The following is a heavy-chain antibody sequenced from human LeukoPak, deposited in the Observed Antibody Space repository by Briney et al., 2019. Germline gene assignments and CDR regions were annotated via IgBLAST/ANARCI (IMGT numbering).Heavy chain of an antibody. J-gene: IGHJ6*02. CDR1: GGSISSGTYY. V-gene: IGHV4-31*03. D-gene: IGHD2-2*01. CDR3: ARGVAAAPAVRYGMDV. CDR2: IYYSGST. Sequence: MSSETLSLTCTVSGGSISSGTYYWNWIRQLPGKGLEWIGFIYYSGSTYYNPSLRSRVIISVDTSKNQFPLNLSSVTAADTAVYYCARGVAAAPAVRYGMDVWGQGTAVTVSS.